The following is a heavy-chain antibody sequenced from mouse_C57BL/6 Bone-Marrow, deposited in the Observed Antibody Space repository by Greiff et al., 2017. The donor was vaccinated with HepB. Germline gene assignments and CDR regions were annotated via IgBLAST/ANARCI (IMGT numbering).Heavy chain of an antibody. J-gene: IGHJ4*01. D-gene: IGHD2-3*01. V-gene: IGHV8-12*01. CDR1: GFSLSTSGMG. CDR3: ARSVSGWLLAIDY. CDR2: IYWDDDK. Sequence: QVTLKESGPGILQSSQTLSLSCSFSGFSLSTSGMGVSWIRQPSGKGLEWLAHIYWDDDKRYNPFLKKRLTISKDSSSNQVFLKITSVDTADTATYYCARSVSGWLLAIDYWGQGTSVTVSA.